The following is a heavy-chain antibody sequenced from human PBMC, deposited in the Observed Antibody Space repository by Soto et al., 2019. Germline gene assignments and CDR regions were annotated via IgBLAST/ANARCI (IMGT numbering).Heavy chain of an antibody. CDR3: ARLAYDFWKSWFDP. J-gene: IGHJ5*02. CDR1: GGSISSGSYY. Sequence: SETLSLTCTVSGGSISSGSYYWGWIRQPPGKGLEYIGNIYYTGSTYYNPSLESRVTISVDTAKNQFSLKLSSVTAADTAVYSCARLAYDFWKSWFDPWGQGTLVTVSS. V-gene: IGHV4-39*01. CDR2: IYYTGST. D-gene: IGHD3-3*01.